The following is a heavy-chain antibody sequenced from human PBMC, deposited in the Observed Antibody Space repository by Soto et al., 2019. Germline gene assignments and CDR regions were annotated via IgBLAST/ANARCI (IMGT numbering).Heavy chain of an antibody. D-gene: IGHD6-19*01. V-gene: IGHV4-59*13. Sequence: QVQLLESGPGLVRPSETLSLTCTVSGGSISGYYWSWIRQPPGKGLEWVGYISYNGSPTYSPSLKGRVTISVDTSQNQFSLKLNSVTAADTAVYYCARVGRSSSKTVFDYWGQGFLVTVSS. CDR1: GGSISGYY. CDR2: ISYNGSP. J-gene: IGHJ4*02. CDR3: ARVGRSSSKTVFDY.